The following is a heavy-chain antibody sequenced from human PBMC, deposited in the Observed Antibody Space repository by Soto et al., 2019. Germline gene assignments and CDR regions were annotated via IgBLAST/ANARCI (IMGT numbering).Heavy chain of an antibody. CDR1: GFTFINYA. CDR3: AKYYASGSYYHFDS. CDR2: ISGSGGRA. D-gene: IGHD3-10*01. Sequence: EVQLLESRGDLVQPGGSLRLSCAASGFTFINYAMSWVRQAPGLGLEWVSSISGSGGRADYADSVRGRFTISRDNSKKTLSLQMNSLRVDDTAIYYCAKYYASGSYYHFDSWGQGTLVTVSS. J-gene: IGHJ4*02. V-gene: IGHV3-23*01.